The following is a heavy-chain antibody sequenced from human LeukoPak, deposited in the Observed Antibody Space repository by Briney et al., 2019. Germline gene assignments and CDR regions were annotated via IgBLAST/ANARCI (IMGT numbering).Heavy chain of an antibody. D-gene: IGHD2-2*01. CDR1: GFTFSNDW. V-gene: IGHV3-7*01. CDR2: INQDESKK. J-gene: IGHJ4*02. CDR3: ARDHAYRADY. Sequence: GGSLRFYCAASGFTFSNDWMGWVRQAPGKGLEWVANINQDESKKYYADSVKGRFTISRDNAKNSLYLQMSSLTAEDTAIYYCARDHAYRADYWGQGTLVTVSS.